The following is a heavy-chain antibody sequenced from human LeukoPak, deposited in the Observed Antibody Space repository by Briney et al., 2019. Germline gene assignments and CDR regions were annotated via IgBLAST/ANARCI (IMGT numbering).Heavy chain of an antibody. V-gene: IGHV3-64D*06. J-gene: IGHJ4*02. D-gene: IGHD4-17*01. Sequence: GRSLRLSCAASGFTFSSYVMHWVRQAPGKGLEYVSAISSNGGSTYYADSVKGRFTISRDNSKNTLYLQMSSLRAEDTAVYYCVKSTVRFSPPDYWGQGTLVTVSS. CDR1: GFTFSSYV. CDR2: ISSNGGST. CDR3: VKSTVRFSPPDY.